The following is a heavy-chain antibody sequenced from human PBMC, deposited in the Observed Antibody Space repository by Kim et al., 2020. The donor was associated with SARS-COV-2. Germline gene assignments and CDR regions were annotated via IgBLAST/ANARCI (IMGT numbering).Heavy chain of an antibody. D-gene: IGHD6-19*01. CDR3: TKGESRSGSLSHRY. J-gene: IGHJ4*02. Sequence: GSLRLSCAASGFTFSTYAMAWVRLAPGKGLDWVSAISASCDKTYYAGSVECRFTISRDNAKNTVYLQMNSLRSEDTAVYYCTKGESRSGSLSHRYWGQG. CDR1: GFTFSTYA. V-gene: IGHV3-23*01. CDR2: ISASCDKT.